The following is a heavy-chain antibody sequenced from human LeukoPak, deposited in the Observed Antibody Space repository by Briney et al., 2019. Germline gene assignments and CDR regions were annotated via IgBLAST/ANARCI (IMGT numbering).Heavy chain of an antibody. D-gene: IGHD2-2*01. CDR1: GYTFTSYY. J-gene: IGHJ6*03. Sequence: ASVKVSCKASGYTFTSYYMHWVRQAPGQGLEWMGIINPSGGSTSYAQKFQGRVTMTRDMSTSTVYMELSSLRSEDTAVYYCARDLGPYCSSTSCYEYYYYYYMDVWGKGTTVTVSS. CDR2: INPSGGST. CDR3: ARDLGPYCSSTSCYEYYYYYYMDV. V-gene: IGHV1-46*01.